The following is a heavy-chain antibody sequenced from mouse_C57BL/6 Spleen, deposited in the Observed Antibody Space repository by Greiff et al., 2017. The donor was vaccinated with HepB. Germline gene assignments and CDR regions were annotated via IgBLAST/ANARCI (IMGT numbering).Heavy chain of an antibody. V-gene: IGHV1-55*01. D-gene: IGHD1-1*01. CDR1: GYTFTSYW. Sequence: VQLQQPGAELVKTGASVKMSCKASGYTFTSYWITWVKQRPGQGLEWIGDIYPGSGSTNYNEKFKSKATLTVDTSSSTAYMQLSSLTSEDSAVYYCARYYYGSSRYFDVWGTGTTVTVSS. CDR2: IYPGSGST. J-gene: IGHJ1*03. CDR3: ARYYYGSSRYFDV.